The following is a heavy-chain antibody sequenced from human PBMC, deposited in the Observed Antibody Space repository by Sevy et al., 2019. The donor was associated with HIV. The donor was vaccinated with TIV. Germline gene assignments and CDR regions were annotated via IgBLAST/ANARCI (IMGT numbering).Heavy chain of an antibody. D-gene: IGHD6-19*01. CDR3: AGQSLGWYNWFDP. Sequence: ASVKVSCKASGYNFYIHWVRQAPGQGLEWMGRVTPNSGATTYAQRFQGRVAMTMDTSISTAYMELSGLKSDETAIYYCAGQSLGWYNWFDPWGQGTLVTVSS. CDR1: GYNFY. V-gene: IGHV1-2*06. CDR2: VTPNSGAT. J-gene: IGHJ5*02.